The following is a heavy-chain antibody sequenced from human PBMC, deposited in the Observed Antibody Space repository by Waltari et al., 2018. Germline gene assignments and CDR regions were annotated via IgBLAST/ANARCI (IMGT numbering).Heavy chain of an antibody. CDR3: AKDSDFWSGYLRFDP. D-gene: IGHD3-3*01. V-gene: IGHV3-23*01. CDR1: GFTFSSYA. J-gene: IGHJ5*02. CDR2: ISGSGGST. Sequence: EVQLLESGGGLVQPGGSLRLSCAASGFTFSSYAMSWVRQAPGKGLEWGSGISGSGGSTYYADSVKGLFTISRDNSKNTLYLQMNSLRAEDTAVYYCAKDSDFWSGYLRFDPWGQGTLVTVSS.